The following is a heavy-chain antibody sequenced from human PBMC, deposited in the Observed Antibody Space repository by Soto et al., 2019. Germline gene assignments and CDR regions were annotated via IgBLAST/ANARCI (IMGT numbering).Heavy chain of an antibody. Sequence: VQLVESGGGVVQPGRSLRLSCAASGFTFSSYGMHWVRQAPGKGLEWVAVIWYDGSNKYYADSVKGRFTISRDNSKNTLYLQMNSLRAEDTAVYYCARQGDGDYLAYFDYWGQGTLVTVSS. V-gene: IGHV3-33*01. CDR3: ARQGDGDYLAYFDY. J-gene: IGHJ4*02. D-gene: IGHD4-17*01. CDR1: GFTFSSYG. CDR2: IWYDGSNK.